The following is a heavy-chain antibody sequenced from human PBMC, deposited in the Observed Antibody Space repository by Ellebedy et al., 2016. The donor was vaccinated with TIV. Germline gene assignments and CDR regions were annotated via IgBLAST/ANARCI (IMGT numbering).Heavy chain of an antibody. Sequence: GESLKISCAASGFTVSSNYMHWVRQAPGKGLEWVTVISYDGSNKYYADSVKGRFTISRDNAKNTLYLQMNSLRAEDTAVYYCAFQTGGAVYWGPGTLVTVSS. CDR3: AFQTGGAVY. CDR2: ISYDGSNK. D-gene: IGHD2-21*01. CDR1: GFTVSSNY. V-gene: IGHV3-30*07. J-gene: IGHJ4*02.